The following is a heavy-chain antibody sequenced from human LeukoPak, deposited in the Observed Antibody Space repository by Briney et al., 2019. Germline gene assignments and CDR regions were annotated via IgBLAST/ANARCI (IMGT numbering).Heavy chain of an antibody. J-gene: IGHJ6*03. CDR2: ISSSSSYI. V-gene: IGHV3-21*01. CDR1: GFTFSSYS. D-gene: IGHD3-10*01. Sequence: GGSLRLSCAASGFTFSSYSMNWVRQAPGKGLEWVSSISSSSSYIYYADSVKGRFTISRDNAKNSLYLQMNSLRAEDTAVYYCAREMVRGVIDYYYYMDVWGKGTTVTVSS. CDR3: AREMVRGVIDYYYYMDV.